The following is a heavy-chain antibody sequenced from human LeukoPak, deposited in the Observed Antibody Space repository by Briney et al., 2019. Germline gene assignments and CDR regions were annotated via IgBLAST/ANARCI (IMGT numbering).Heavy chain of an antibody. CDR1: GYIFASNY. CDR3: ARDPKDDTSGYYYFDY. V-gene: IGHV1-46*01. Sequence: VASVKVSCRASGYIFASNYIHWVRQAPGQGLEWMGIINPRGGSSIYAQKFQGRVTMTRDMSTSTVYMELGSLTSEDTAVYYCARDPKDDTSGYYYFDYWGQGTLVTVSS. D-gene: IGHD3-22*01. J-gene: IGHJ4*02. CDR2: INPRGGSS.